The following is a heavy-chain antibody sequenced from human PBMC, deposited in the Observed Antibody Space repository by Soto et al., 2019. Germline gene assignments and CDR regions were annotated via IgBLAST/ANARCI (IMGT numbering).Heavy chain of an antibody. Sequence: ASVKVSCKASGYTFTTYGITWVRQAPGQGLEWMGWISTYRGNTNYAQKFQGRGTMTTDTSTNTGHMELRSLRSDDTAVYYCARDHGRDGYNDGFDFDYWGQGTLVTVSS. CDR2: ISTYRGNT. V-gene: IGHV1-18*04. CDR3: ARDHGRDGYNDGFDFDY. J-gene: IGHJ4*02. D-gene: IGHD5-12*01. CDR1: GYTFTTYG.